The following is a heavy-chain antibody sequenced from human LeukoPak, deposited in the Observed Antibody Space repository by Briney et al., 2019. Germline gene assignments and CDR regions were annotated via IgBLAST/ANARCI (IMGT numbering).Heavy chain of an antibody. CDR1: GGSIKTYF. J-gene: IGHJ4*02. V-gene: IGHV4-4*07. CDR2: IYTGGHT. D-gene: IGHD1-26*01. CDR3: ARDGSLVGATTPCDY. Sequence: SETLSLTCSVSGGSIKTYFWNWIRQSAGKGLEWIGRIYTGGHTLYNPSVQSRVTMSVDTSKNQFSLKLSSVTAADTAVYYCARDGSLVGATTPCDYWGQGTLVTVSS.